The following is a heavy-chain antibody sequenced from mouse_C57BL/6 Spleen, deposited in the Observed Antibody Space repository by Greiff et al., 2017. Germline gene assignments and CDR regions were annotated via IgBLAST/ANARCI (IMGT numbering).Heavy chain of an antibody. V-gene: IGHV1-55*01. CDR1: GYTFTSYW. D-gene: IGHD2-4*01. Sequence: QVQLQQPGAELVKPGASVKMSCKASGYTFTSYWITWVKQRPGQGLEWIGDIYPGSGSTNYNEKFKSKATLTVDTSSSTSYMQLSSLTSEDSAVYYLSRRGYDYDEGYFDVWGTGTTVTVSS. CDR3: SRRGYDYDEGYFDV. J-gene: IGHJ1*03. CDR2: IYPGSGST.